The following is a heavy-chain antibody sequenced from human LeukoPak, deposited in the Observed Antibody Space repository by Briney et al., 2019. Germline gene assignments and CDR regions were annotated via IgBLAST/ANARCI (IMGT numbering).Heavy chain of an antibody. V-gene: IGHV4-59*01. J-gene: IGHJ4*02. Sequence: SETLSLTCTVSGGSISSYYWSWIRQPPGKGLEWIGYIYYSGSTNYNPSLKSRVTISVDTSKNQFSLKLSSVTAADTAVYHCARAGMGYYFDYWGQGTLVTVSS. CDR3: ARAGMGYYFDY. CDR2: IYYSGST. D-gene: IGHD6-13*01. CDR1: GGSISSYY.